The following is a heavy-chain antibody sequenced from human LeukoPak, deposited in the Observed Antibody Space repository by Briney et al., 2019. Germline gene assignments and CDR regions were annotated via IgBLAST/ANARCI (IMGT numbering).Heavy chain of an antibody. Sequence: SETLSLTYPVYAGSFSGYYWSWIRQHPGKGLEWIGEINHSGSTNYNPFLKSRVTISVDTSKTQFSLKLSSVTAADTAVYYCARAGRRYCSSTSCQSFGYWGQGTLVTVSS. CDR3: ARAGRRYCSSTSCQSFGY. CDR1: AGSFSGYY. D-gene: IGHD2-2*01. V-gene: IGHV4-34*01. J-gene: IGHJ4*02. CDR2: INHSGST.